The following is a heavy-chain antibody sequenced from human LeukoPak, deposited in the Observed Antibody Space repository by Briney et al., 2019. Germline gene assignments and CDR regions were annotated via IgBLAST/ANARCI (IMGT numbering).Heavy chain of an antibody. J-gene: IGHJ4*02. CDR2: INHSGST. V-gene: IGHV4-34*01. D-gene: IGHD3-3*01. Sequence: SETLSLTCAVYGGSFSGYYWSWIRQPPGKGLEWIGEINHSGSTNYNPSLKSRVTISVDTSKNQFSLKLSSVTAADTAVYYCARGPVVDFWSGYYLDYWGQGTLVTVSS. CDR3: ARGPVVDFWSGYYLDY. CDR1: GGSFSGYY.